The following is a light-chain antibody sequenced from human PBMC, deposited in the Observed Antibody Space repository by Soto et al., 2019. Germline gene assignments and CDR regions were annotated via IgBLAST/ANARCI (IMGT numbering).Light chain of an antibody. Sequence: QSVLTQPPSVSGAPGQRLTFSCTGSSSNIGGNSVSWYQQLPGTAPKLLIYDDDKRPSGIPDRFSGSKSGTSATLGITGFQTGDEADYYCGSWDSSLSAYVFATGTKVTV. CDR2: DDD. V-gene: IGLV1-51*01. CDR3: GSWDSSLSAYV. J-gene: IGLJ1*01. CDR1: SSNIGGNS.